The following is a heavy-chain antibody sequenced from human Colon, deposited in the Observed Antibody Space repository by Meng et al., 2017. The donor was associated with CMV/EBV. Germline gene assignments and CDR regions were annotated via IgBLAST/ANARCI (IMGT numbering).Heavy chain of an antibody. V-gene: IGHV1-46*01. D-gene: IGHD6-6*01. CDR2: GSITGERQ. Sequence: KASGNNYSSEYVHRVRQDTGKGLEWVGMGSITGERQKKEKKFQGRVNMTRDTSTSTFYMELSSLVSEDTAVYYCARMFAASSGWFDPWGQGTLVTVSS. CDR1: GNNYSSEY. J-gene: IGHJ5*02. CDR3: ARMFAASSGWFDP.